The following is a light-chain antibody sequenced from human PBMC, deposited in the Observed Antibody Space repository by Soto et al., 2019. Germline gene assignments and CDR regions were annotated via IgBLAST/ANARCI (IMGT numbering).Light chain of an antibody. CDR3: QQYYSTPPLT. CDR1: QSFLYSSNNKNY. J-gene: IGKJ4*01. CDR2: WAS. V-gene: IGKV4-1*01. Sequence: DIVMTQSPDSLAVSLGERSTINCKSSQSFLYSSNNKNYLAWYQQKPGQPPKLLIYWASTRESGVPDRFSGSGSGTDFTLTISSLQAEDVAVYYCQQYYSTPPLTSGGGTKVDI.